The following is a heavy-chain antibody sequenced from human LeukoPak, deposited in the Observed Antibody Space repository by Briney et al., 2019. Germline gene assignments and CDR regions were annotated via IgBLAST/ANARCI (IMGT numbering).Heavy chain of an antibody. J-gene: IGHJ4*02. CDR2: INHSGNT. Sequence: SETLSLTCAVYGGSFSGYYWSWIRQPPGKGLEWIGEINHSGNTNYNPSLKSRVAISIDTSKNQFSLKLSSVTAADTAVYYCGRVGARGLYGGQGTLVPVSS. D-gene: IGHD3-10*01. CDR1: GGSFSGYY. V-gene: IGHV4-34*01. CDR3: GRVGARGLY.